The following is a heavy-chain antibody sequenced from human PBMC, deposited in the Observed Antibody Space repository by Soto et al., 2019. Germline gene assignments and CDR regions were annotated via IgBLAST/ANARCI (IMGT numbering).Heavy chain of an antibody. CDR2: ISSNGGST. V-gene: IGHV3-64*01. D-gene: IGHD3-9*01. J-gene: IGHJ4*02. Sequence: GGALRLSCSAPGFTFCSYSMHWGRPAPGKGLEYVSAISSNGGSTYYANSVKGRFTISRDNSKNTLYLQMGSLRAEDMAVYYCARDLRNTYYDILTGPSLFYWGQGTLVTVSS. CDR3: ARDLRNTYYDILTGPSLFY. CDR1: GFTFCSYS.